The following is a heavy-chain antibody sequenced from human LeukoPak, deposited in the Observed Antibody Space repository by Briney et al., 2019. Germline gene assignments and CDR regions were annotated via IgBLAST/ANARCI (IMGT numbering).Heavy chain of an antibody. D-gene: IGHD3-10*01. CDR1: GGSFSGYY. V-gene: IGHV4-34*01. CDR3: AREHGAYFDY. J-gene: IGHJ4*02. CDR2: INHSGST. Sequence: SETLSLTCAVYGGSFSGYYWSWIRQPPGKGLEWIGEINHSGSTNYNPSLKSRVTISVDTSKNQFSLKLSSVTAADTAVYYCAREHGAYFDYWGQGTLVTVSS.